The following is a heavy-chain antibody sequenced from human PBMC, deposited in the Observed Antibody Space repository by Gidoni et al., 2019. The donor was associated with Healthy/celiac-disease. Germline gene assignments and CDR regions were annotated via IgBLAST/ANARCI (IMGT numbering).Heavy chain of an antibody. CDR2: IYYSGST. CDR3: ANHIGRGAFDI. D-gene: IGHD5-12*01. J-gene: IGHJ3*02. V-gene: IGHV4-39*01. Sequence: QLQLQESGPGLVKPSETLSLTCTVSGGSISSSSYYWGWIRQPPGKGLEWIGSIYYSGSTYYNPSLKSRVTISVDTSKNQFSLKLSSVTAADTAVYYCANHIGRGAFDIWGQGTMVTVSS. CDR1: GGSISSSSYY.